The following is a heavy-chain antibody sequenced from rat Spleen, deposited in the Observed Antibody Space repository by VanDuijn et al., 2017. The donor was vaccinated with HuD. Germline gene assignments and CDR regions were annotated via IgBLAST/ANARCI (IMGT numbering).Heavy chain of an antibody. J-gene: IGHJ3*01. Sequence: EVQLVESGGGLVQPGRSMKLSCAASGFTFSSFPMAWVRQAPTKGLEWVATISTSGGSTYYRDSVKGRFTISRDNAKSTLYLQMNSLRSEDTATYCCTSREGGFAYWGQGTLVTVSS. CDR1: GFTFSSFP. D-gene: IGHD1-11*01. V-gene: IGHV5-46*01. CDR3: TSREGGFAY. CDR2: ISTSGGST.